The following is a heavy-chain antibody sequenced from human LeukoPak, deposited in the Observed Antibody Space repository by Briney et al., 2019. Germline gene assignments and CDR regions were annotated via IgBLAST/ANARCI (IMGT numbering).Heavy chain of an antibody. Sequence: GASVKVSCKASGYTFTSYGISWVRQAPGQGLEWMGWISAYNGNTNYAQKLQGRVTMTTDTSTRTAYMELRSLRSDDTAVYYCARGSSSWYYWYFDLWGRGTLVTVSS. V-gene: IGHV1-18*04. CDR1: GYTFTSYG. J-gene: IGHJ2*01. CDR2: ISAYNGNT. D-gene: IGHD6-13*01. CDR3: ARGSSSWYYWYFDL.